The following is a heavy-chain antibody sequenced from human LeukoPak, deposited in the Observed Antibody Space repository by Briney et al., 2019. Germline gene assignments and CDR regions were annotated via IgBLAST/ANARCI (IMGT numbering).Heavy chain of an antibody. D-gene: IGHD3-22*01. CDR2: INHSGST. J-gene: IGHJ6*02. CDR3: ARDVLPDYHDSSGYYYEYYYYGMDV. Sequence: SETLSLTCAVYGGSYSGYYWSWIRQPPGKGLEWIGEINHSGSTNYNPSLKSRVTISVDMSKNQFSLKLSSVTAADTAVYYCARDVLPDYHDSSGYYYEYYYYGMDVWGQGTTVTVSS. CDR1: GGSYSGYY. V-gene: IGHV4-34*01.